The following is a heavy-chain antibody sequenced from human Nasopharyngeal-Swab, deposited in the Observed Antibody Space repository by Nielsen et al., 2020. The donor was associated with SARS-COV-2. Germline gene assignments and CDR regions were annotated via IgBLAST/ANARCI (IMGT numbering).Heavy chain of an antibody. J-gene: IGHJ6*02. CDR3: ARDRIAAAGYYYYYGMDV. D-gene: IGHD6-13*01. CDR2: ISSSSSYI. CDR1: GFTFSSYS. Sequence: GGSLRLSCAASGFTFSSYSMNWVRQAPGKGLEWVSYISSSSSYIYYADSVKGRFTISRDNAKNSLYLQMNSLRAEDTAVYYCARDRIAAAGYYYYYGMDVWGQGTTVTVSS. V-gene: IGHV3-21*05.